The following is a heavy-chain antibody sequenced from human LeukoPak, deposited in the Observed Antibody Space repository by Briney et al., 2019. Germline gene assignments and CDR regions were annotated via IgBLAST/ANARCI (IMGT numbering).Heavy chain of an antibody. Sequence: ASVKVSCKASGYTFTGYYIHWVRQAPGQGLEWMGWINPNSGGTNYAQKFQGRVTMTRDTSISTAYMEPSRLRSDDTAVYYCAIFDIVVVPAARWFDPWGQGTLVTVSS. CDR3: AIFDIVVVPAARWFDP. V-gene: IGHV1-2*02. J-gene: IGHJ5*02. CDR1: GYTFTGYY. D-gene: IGHD2-2*01. CDR2: INPNSGGT.